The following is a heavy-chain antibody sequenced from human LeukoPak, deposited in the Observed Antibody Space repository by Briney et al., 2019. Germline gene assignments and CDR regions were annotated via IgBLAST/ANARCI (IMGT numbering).Heavy chain of an antibody. CDR1: GGSISSGDYY. V-gene: IGHV4-30-4*08. Sequence: SETLSLTCTVSGGSISSGDYYWSWIRQPPGKGLEWIGYIYYSGSTYYNPSLKSRVTISVDTSKNQFSLKLSSVTAADTAVNYCASAVTPYYFDYWGQGTLVTVSS. CDR2: IYYSGST. D-gene: IGHD4-11*01. CDR3: ASAVTPYYFDY. J-gene: IGHJ4*02.